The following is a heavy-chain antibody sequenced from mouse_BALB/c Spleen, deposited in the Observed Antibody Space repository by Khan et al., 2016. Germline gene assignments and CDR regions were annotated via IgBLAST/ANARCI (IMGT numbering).Heavy chain of an antibody. D-gene: IGHD1-1*01. CDR2: INSAGNDT. CDR3: TRHYYGSSFWFAY. J-gene: IGHJ3*01. Sequence: EVELVESGGGLVQPGESLKLSCESNEYEFPSHDMSWVRKTPEKRLELVAAINSAGNDTYYPDTMERRFIISRDHTKKTLYLQINSLRSENTALYYCTRHYYGSSFWFAYWGQGTLVTVSA. V-gene: IGHV5-2*01. CDR1: EYEFPSHD.